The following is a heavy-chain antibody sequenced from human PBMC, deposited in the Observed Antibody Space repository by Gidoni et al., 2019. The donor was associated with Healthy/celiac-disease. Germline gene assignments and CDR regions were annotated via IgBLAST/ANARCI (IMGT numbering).Heavy chain of an antibody. CDR3: AKDNSHDFWSGYDFDY. J-gene: IGHJ4*02. CDR1: GFTFDDYA. D-gene: IGHD3-3*01. CDR2: ISWNSDSI. Sequence: EVQLVESGGGLVQPGRSLRLSCAASGFTFDDYAMHWVRQAPGKGLEWVSGISWNSDSIGYADSVKGRFTISRDNAKNSLYLQMNSLRAEDTALYYCAKDNSHDFWSGYDFDYWGQGTLVTVSS. V-gene: IGHV3-9*01.